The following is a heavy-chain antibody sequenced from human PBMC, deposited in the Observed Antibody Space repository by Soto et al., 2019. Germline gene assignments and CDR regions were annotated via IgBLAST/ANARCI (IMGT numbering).Heavy chain of an antibody. CDR1: GGSISSGGYY. V-gene: IGHV4-31*03. Sequence: PWETLSLTCTVSGGSISSGGYYWSWIRQHPGKGLEWIGYIYYSGSTYYNPSLKSRVTISVDTSKNQFSLKLSSVTAADTAVYYCARVSPYYYDSSGYNYFDYWGQGTLVTVSS. J-gene: IGHJ4*02. D-gene: IGHD3-22*01. CDR3: ARVSPYYYDSSGYNYFDY. CDR2: IYYSGST.